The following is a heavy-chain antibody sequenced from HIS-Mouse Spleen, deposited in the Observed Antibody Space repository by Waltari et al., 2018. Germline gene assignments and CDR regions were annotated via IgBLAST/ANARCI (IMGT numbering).Heavy chain of an antibody. Sequence: QLQLQESGPGLVKPSETLSLTCTVSGGSISSSSYYWGWIRQPPGKGLEWIGSYYYSGSTYSTPSLKSRVTISVDTSKNQFSLKLSSVTAADTAVYYCARKRTASGWFDPWGQGTLVTVSS. D-gene: IGHD2-21*02. J-gene: IGHJ5*02. CDR2: YYYSGST. CDR3: ARKRTASGWFDP. V-gene: IGHV4-39*01. CDR1: GGSISSSSYY.